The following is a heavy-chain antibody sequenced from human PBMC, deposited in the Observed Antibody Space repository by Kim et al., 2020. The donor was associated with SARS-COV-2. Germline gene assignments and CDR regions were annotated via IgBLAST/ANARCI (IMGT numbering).Heavy chain of an antibody. J-gene: IGHJ4*02. CDR2: NT. D-gene: IGHD5-18*01. Sequence: NTKCSQKFQDRGTITRDTSASTAYMELSSLRSEDTAVYYCARGYSYGYDYWGQGTLVTVSS. V-gene: IGHV1-3*01. CDR3: ARGYSYGYDY.